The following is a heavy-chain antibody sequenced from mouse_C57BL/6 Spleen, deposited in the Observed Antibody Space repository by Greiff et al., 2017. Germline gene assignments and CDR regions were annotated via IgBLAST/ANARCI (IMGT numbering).Heavy chain of an antibody. D-gene: IGHD1-1*01. V-gene: IGHV1-15*01. Sequence: QVQLQQSGAELVRPGASVTLSCKASGYTFTDYEMHWVKQTPVHGLEWIGAIDPETGGTAYNQKFKGKAILTADKSSSTAYMELRSLKSEDSAVYYCTREGITTVVAVAYWGQGTTLTVSS. J-gene: IGHJ2*01. CDR1: GYTFTDYE. CDR2: IDPETGGT. CDR3: TREGITTVVAVAY.